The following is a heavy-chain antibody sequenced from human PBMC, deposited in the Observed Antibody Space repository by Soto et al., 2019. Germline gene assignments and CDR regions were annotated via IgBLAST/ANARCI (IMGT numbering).Heavy chain of an antibody. V-gene: IGHV1-18*04. CDR1: GYTFTSYG. CDR2: ISAYNGNT. Sequence: QVQLVQSGAEVKKPGASVKVSCKASGYTFTSYGISWVRQAPGQGLEWMGWISAYNGNTNYAQKLQGRVTMTTDTSTSTDDMELGSLISDDTAGYYCARGAPRVATICEAGDSSGYYCVPPSTFHYWGQGTLVTVSS. D-gene: IGHD3-22*01. CDR3: ARGAPRVATICEAGDSSGYYCVPPSTFHY. J-gene: IGHJ4*02.